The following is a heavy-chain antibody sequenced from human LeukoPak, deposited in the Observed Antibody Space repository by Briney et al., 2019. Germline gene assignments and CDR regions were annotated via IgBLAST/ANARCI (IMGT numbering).Heavy chain of an antibody. J-gene: IGHJ6*02. V-gene: IGHV3-7*01. CDR1: GFTFTNYW. Sequence: GGSLRLSCAASGFTFTNYWMSWVRQAPGKGLEWVANIKADGSEKYYVDSVKGRFTISRDNAKNSLYLQMNSLRAEDTAVYYCARDLNPQFLINYYYYGMDVWGQGTTVTVSS. D-gene: IGHD2/OR15-2a*01. CDR2: IKADGSEK. CDR3: ARDLNPQFLINYYYYGMDV.